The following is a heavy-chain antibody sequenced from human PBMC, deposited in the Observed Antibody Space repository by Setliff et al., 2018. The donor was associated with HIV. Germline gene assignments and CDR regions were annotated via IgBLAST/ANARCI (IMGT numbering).Heavy chain of an antibody. J-gene: IGHJ3*01. V-gene: IGHV1-69*04. CDR1: GYSFTNFP. Sequence: SVKVSCKTSGYSFTNFPIAWVRQAPGQGLEWMGKIIPIFGRTSYARSLQGRVSITADKSTTTAYMELTGLKSEDSAIYFCAREVAYTYGHGNDAFDFWGQGTTVTVSS. CDR2: IIPIFGRT. CDR3: AREVAYTYGHGNDAFDF. D-gene: IGHD5-18*01.